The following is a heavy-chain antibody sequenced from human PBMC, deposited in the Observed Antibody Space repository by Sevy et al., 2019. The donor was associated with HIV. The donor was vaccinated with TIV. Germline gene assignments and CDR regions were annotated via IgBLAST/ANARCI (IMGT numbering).Heavy chain of an antibody. CDR2: ISYDGSNK. CDR1: GFTVSRYG. D-gene: IGHD2-15*01. CDR3: AKDLEYCSGGSCYYFDY. V-gene: IGHV3-30*18. J-gene: IGHJ4*02. Sequence: GGSLRLSCAASGFTVSRYGMHWVRQAPGKGLEWVAVISYDGSNKYYADSVKGRFTISRDNSKNTLYLQMNSMRAEDTAVYYCAKDLEYCSGGSCYYFDYWGQGTLVTVSS.